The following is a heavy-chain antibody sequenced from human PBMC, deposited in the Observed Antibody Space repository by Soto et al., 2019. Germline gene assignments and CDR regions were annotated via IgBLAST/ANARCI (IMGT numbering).Heavy chain of an antibody. CDR2: ISSSGSTI. V-gene: IGHV3-11*01. CDR1: GFTFSDYY. CDR3: ARSNYDYVWGSYRYGYYFDY. J-gene: IGHJ4*02. Sequence: QVQLVESGGGLVKPGGSLRLSCAASGFTFSDYYMSWIRQAPGKGLEWVSYISSSGSTIYYADSVKGRFTISRDNAKNSLYLQMNSLRAEDTAVYYCARSNYDYVWGSYRYGYYFDYWGQGTLVTVSS. D-gene: IGHD3-16*02.